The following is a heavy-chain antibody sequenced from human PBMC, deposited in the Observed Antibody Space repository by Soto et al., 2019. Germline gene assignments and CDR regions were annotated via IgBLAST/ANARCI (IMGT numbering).Heavy chain of an antibody. CDR2: INQDGSTN. CDR3: AREYYYDSSGYYYPVDS. CDR1: GFTFSTYW. J-gene: IGHJ5*01. V-gene: IGHV3-7*01. Sequence: PGGSLRLSCAASGFTFSTYWMSWARQAPGKGLEWVAHINQDGSTNYHVDSVKGRFTISRDNARNSLYLQMNSLRAEDTAVYYCAREYYYDSSGYYYPVDSWGQGTLVTVCS. D-gene: IGHD3-22*01.